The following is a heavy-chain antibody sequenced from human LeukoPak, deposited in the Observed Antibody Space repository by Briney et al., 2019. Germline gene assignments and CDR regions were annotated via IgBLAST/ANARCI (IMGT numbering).Heavy chain of an antibody. Sequence: SETLSLTCAVYGGSFSGYYWSWIRQPPGKGLEWIGEINHSGSTNYNPSLKSRVTISVDTSKNQFSLKLSSVTAADTAVYYCARREIVVVPAANTWFDPWGQGTLVTVSS. V-gene: IGHV4-34*01. CDR1: GGSFSGYY. CDR2: INHSGST. CDR3: ARREIVVVPAANTWFDP. D-gene: IGHD2-2*01. J-gene: IGHJ5*02.